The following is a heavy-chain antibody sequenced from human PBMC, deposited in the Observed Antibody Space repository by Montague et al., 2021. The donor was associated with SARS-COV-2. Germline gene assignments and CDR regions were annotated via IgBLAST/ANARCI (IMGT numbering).Heavy chain of an antibody. V-gene: IGHV3-23*01. D-gene: IGHD2-15*01. CDR2: LRGSDGMT. CDR3: AKTLLLGGGSWTSTTWYFDL. Sequence: SLRLSCAASGFTFNDHPMAWVRQAPGGGLEWVSALRGSDGMTYYADSVKGRFTISSDISDNTLFLQMNNLRAEDTAIYFCAKTLLLGGGSWTSTTWYFDLWGRGTLVTVSS. CDR1: GFTFNDHP. J-gene: IGHJ2*01.